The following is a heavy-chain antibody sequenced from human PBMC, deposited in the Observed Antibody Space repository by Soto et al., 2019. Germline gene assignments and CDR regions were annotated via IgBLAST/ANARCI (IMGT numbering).Heavy chain of an antibody. J-gene: IGHJ6*02. CDR1: GFTFSSYG. D-gene: IGHD3-3*01. CDR2: IWYDGSNK. Sequence: GGSLRLSCAASGFTFSSYGMHWVRQAPGKGLEWVAVIWYDGSNKYYADSVKGRFTISRDNSKNTLYLQMNSLRAEDKAVYYSERDIHFGYYGMDVWGQGTTVTVSS. CDR3: ERDIHFGYYGMDV. V-gene: IGHV3-33*01.